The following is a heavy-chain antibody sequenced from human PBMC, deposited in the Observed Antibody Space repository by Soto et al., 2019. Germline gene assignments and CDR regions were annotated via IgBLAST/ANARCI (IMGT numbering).Heavy chain of an antibody. CDR2: ISYDGSQK. Sequence: GGSLRLSCAASGYTFSTYAMHWVRQAPGKGLEWVAVISYDGSQKYNADSVKGRFTISRDNSKNTLYLQMNSLRAEDTAVYYCAKDPRPTVTIRLVFDYWGQGTLVTVSS. CDR3: AKDPRPTVTIRLVFDY. J-gene: IGHJ4*02. V-gene: IGHV3-30-3*01. D-gene: IGHD4-17*01. CDR1: GYTFSTYA.